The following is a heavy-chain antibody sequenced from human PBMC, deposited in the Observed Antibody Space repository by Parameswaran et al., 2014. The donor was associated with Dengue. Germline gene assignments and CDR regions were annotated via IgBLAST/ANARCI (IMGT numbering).Heavy chain of an antibody. J-gene: IGHJ6*02. CDR3: AGRTHYYYGMDV. Sequence: WVRQAPGQGLEWMGWMNPNSGNTGYAQKFQGRVTMTRNTSISTAYMELSSLRSEDTAVYYCAGRTHYYYGMDVWGQGTTVTVSS. D-gene: IGHD1/OR15-1a*01. CDR2: MNPNSGNT. V-gene: IGHV1-8*01.